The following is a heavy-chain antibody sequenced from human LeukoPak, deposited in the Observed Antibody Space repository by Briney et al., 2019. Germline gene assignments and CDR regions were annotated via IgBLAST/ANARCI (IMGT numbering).Heavy chain of an antibody. V-gene: IGHV4-59*08. CDR1: GGSISSHY. CDR3: ARHYDGRGSGSYYEDY. CDR2: TNHVGST. J-gene: IGHJ4*02. D-gene: IGHD1-26*01. Sequence: PSETLSLTCTVSGGSISSHYWSWIRQPPGKGLQWVGYTNHVGSTDYNPSLKSRVTISIDTSKNQFSLKLSSVTAAGTAVYYCARHYDGRGSGSYYEDYWGQGTLVIVSS.